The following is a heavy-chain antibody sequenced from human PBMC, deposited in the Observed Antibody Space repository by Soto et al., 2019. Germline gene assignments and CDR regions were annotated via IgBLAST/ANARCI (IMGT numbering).Heavy chain of an antibody. CDR2: IYNGGIP. CDR3: ASQDCDKSVYYFDY. J-gene: IGHJ4*02. V-gene: IGHV4-4*07. Sequence: PSETLSLTCTVSGGSVSSQYWSWIRQPAGKGLEWIGRIYNGGIPLIHPSLESRVALSLDTSKNQFSLTLSSVTAADTAIYYCASQDCDKSVYYFDYWGQGTLVTVSS. CDR1: GGSVSSQY. D-gene: IGHD2-21*02.